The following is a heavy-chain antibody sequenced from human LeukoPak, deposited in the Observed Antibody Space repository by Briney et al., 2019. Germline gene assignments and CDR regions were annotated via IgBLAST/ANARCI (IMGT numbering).Heavy chain of an antibody. CDR1: GFTVSSNY. V-gene: IGHV3-30*03. CDR2: ISYDGSNK. D-gene: IGHD3-3*01. J-gene: IGHJ4*02. CDR3: ARDSRGYDFWSGYSDNYYFDY. Sequence: GGSLRLSCAASGFTVSSNYMSWVRQAPGKGLEWVAVISYDGSNKYYADSVKGRFTISRDNSKNTLYLQMNSLRAEDTAVYYCARDSRGYDFWSGYSDNYYFDYWGQGTLVTVSS.